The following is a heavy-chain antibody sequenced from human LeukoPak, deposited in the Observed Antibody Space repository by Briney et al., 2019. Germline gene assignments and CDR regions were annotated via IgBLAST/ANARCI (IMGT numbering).Heavy chain of an antibody. Sequence: SETLSLTCTVSGGSIDPYYWSWIRQPPGGGLEWIGDIHYTGSTNYNPSLKSRDTISLDTSKNQFSLRLSSVTAADTAVYYCARHIGYYDSSGYHGCFDLWGQGTLVPVSS. V-gene: IGHV4-59*08. J-gene: IGHJ4*02. CDR3: ARHIGYYDSSGYHGCFDL. CDR2: IHYTGST. CDR1: GGSIDPYY. D-gene: IGHD3-22*01.